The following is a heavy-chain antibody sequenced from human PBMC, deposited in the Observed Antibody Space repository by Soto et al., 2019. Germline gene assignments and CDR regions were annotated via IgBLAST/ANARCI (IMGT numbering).Heavy chain of an antibody. J-gene: IGHJ6*02. CDR2: IYRGGNT. CDR1: GFTVSSNY. Sequence: PGGSLRLSCAASGFTVSSNYMSWVRQAPGKGLEWVSVIYRGGNTYYADSVRGRFTISRDNSKNTLYLQMNILRAEDTAVDYCARLGISQYRPHFYYYGMDVWGQGTTVTVSS. V-gene: IGHV3-53*01. CDR3: ARLGISQYRPHFYYYGMDV. D-gene: IGHD3-3*02.